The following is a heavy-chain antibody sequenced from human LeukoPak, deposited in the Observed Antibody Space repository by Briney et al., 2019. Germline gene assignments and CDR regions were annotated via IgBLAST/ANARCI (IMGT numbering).Heavy chain of an antibody. J-gene: IGHJ4*02. CDR2: IYNCGTT. CDR1: GFTVSNNY. Sequence: PGGSLRLSCAASGFTVSNNYMSWVRQAPGKGLEWVSVIYNCGTTYYADSVKGRFTISRDDSKNTVYLQMNSLRAEDTALYSCAKYSSGTYYRGLDQWGQGTLVTVSS. D-gene: IGHD3-10*01. V-gene: IGHV3-53*01. CDR3: AKYSSGTYYRGLDQ.